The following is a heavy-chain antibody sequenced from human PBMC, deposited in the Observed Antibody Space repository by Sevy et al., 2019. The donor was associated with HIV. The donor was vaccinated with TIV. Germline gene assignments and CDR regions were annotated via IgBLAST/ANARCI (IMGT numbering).Heavy chain of an antibody. V-gene: IGHV4-4*07. CDR1: GGSISSHF. CDR3: ARGYSSTSFDP. Sequence: SETLSLTCTVSGGSISSHFWSWIRQPAGKGLEWIGRIYATGITNYNPSLKNRVTMSVDKSKNQFSLNLTSVTAADTAVYYCARGYSSTSFDPWGQGTLVTVSS. D-gene: IGHD5-12*01. J-gene: IGHJ5*02. CDR2: IYATGIT.